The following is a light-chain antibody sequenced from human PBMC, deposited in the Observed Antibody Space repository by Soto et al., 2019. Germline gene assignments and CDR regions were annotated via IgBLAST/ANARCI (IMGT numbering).Light chain of an antibody. CDR2: GAS. Sequence: EIVLTQSPGTLSLSPGERATLSCRASQSVSSSYLAWYQQKPGQAPRLLIYGASSRATGIPDRFSGSGSGTDVTLTISRLEPDDFAVYYCQQYGSPVTFGGGTKVEIK. CDR3: QQYGSPVT. CDR1: QSVSSSY. J-gene: IGKJ4*01. V-gene: IGKV3-20*01.